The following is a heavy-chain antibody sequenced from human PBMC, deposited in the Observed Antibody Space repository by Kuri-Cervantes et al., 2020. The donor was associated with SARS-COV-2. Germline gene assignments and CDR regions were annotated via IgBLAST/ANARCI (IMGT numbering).Heavy chain of an antibody. CDR2: NSHSGST. V-gene: IGHV4-34*01. D-gene: IGHD2-2*01. CDR3: AGGREGVVPATILGLGYFLYFSMDV. Sequence: SETLSLPCAVFGGSFRGYYWSGIRQSPGKGLEWIGKNSHSGSTNYNPSLSSRVTIAVDMSKNQFSLRLSSVTAADTAMYYCAGGREGVVPATILGLGYFLYFSMDVWGKGTSVTVSS. J-gene: IGHJ6*03. CDR1: GGSFRGYY.